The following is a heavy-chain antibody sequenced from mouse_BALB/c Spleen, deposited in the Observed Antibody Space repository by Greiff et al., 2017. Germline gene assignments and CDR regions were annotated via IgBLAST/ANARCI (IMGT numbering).Heavy chain of an antibody. CDR1: GFSLTSYG. Sequence: VKLMESGPGLVQPSQSLSITCTVSGFSLTSYGVHWVRQSPGKGLEWLGVIWSGGSTDYNAAFISRLSISKDNSKSQVFLKMNSLQTDDTARYYCARDGHYRSSWFAYWGQGTLVTVSA. V-gene: IGHV2-2*01. J-gene: IGHJ3*01. CDR3: ARDGHYRSSWFAY. D-gene: IGHD2-14*01. CDR2: IWSGGST.